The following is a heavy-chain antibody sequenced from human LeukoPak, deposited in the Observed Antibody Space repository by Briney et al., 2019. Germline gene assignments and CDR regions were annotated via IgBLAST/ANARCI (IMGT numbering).Heavy chain of an antibody. CDR3: ARSTRRDSEIALAEYFQH. CDR2: ISSSSSYI. J-gene: IGHJ1*01. V-gene: IGHV3-21*04. D-gene: IGHD1-26*01. CDR1: GFTFSSYS. Sequence: GGSLRLSCAASGFTFSSYSMNWVRQAPGKGLEWVSSISSSSSYIYYADSVKGRFTISRDNAKNSLYLQMNSLRAEDTAVYYCARSTRRDSEIALAEYFQHWGQGTLVTVSS.